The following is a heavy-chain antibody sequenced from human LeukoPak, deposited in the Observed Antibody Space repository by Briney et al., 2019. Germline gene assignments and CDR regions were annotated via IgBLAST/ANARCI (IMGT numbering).Heavy chain of an antibody. J-gene: IGHJ5*02. V-gene: IGHV3-30*18. CDR3: AKDLRSGWPYNWFDP. Sequence: GGSLRLSCAASGFTFSSYGMHWVRQAPGKGLEWVAVISYDGSNKYYADSVKGRFTISRDNSKNTLYLQMNSLRAEDTAVYYCAKDLRSGWPYNWFDPWGQGTLVTVSS. CDR2: ISYDGSNK. CDR1: GFTFSSYG. D-gene: IGHD6-19*01.